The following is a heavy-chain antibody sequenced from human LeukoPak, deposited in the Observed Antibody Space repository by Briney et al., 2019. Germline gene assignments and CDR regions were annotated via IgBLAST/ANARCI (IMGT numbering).Heavy chain of an antibody. CDR1: GFTFSSYG. V-gene: IGHV3-33*06. Sequence: GGSLRLSCAASGFTFSSYGMHWVRQAPGKGLEWVAVIWYDGSNKYYADSVKGRFTISRDNSKNTLYLQMNSLRAEDTAVYYCAKDAPDCSGGSCWGNYFDYWGQGTLVTVSS. CDR3: AKDAPDCSGGSCWGNYFDY. CDR2: IWYDGSNK. D-gene: IGHD2-15*01. J-gene: IGHJ4*02.